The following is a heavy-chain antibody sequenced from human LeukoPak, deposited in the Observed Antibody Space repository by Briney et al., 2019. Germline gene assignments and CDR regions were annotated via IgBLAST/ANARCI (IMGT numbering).Heavy chain of an antibody. D-gene: IGHD3-10*01. V-gene: IGHV4-59*01. CDR1: GGSISSYY. CDR2: IYYSGST. J-gene: IGHJ6*03. Sequence: SETLSLTCTVSGGSISSYYWSWIRQPPGKGLEWIGYIYYSGSTNYNPSLKSRVTISVDTSKNQFSLKLSSVTAADTAVYYCARETDGYYGSGRYYNYYYYYMDVWGKGTTVTISS. CDR3: ARETDGYYGSGRYYNYYYYYMDV.